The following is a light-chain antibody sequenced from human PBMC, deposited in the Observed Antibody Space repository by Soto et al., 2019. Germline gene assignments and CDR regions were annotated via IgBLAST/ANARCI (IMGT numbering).Light chain of an antibody. J-gene: IGKJ2*01. V-gene: IGKV3-11*01. Sequence: EIVLTQSPGTLSLSPGERATLSCRASQSVSSHLAWYQQKPGQAPRLLIYDASNRANGIPARVSGSGSGTDFNLTISSLENDDFATYYCRVRNIWPPFTFGQGTKLEIK. CDR1: QSVSSH. CDR2: DAS. CDR3: RVRNIWPPFT.